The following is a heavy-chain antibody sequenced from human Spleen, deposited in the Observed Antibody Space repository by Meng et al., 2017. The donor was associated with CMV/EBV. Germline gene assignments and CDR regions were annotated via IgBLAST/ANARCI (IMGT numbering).Heavy chain of an antibody. D-gene: IGHD6-13*01. J-gene: IGHJ4*02. Sequence: QLQLPQFGADLLQPSETLSLTCAVYGGSFSGYYWSWIRQPPGKGLEWIGEINHSGSTNYNPSLKSRVTISVDTSKNQFSLKLSSVTAADTAVYYCARDSWFQEGFDYWGQGTLVTVSS. CDR2: INHSGST. CDR3: ARDSWFQEGFDY. V-gene: IGHV4-34*01. CDR1: GGSFSGYY.